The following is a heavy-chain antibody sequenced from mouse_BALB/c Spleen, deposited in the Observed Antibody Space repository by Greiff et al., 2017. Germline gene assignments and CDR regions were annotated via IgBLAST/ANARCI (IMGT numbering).Heavy chain of an antibody. CDR1: GYTFTSYW. Sequence: QVQLQQPGAELVKPGASVKLSCKASGYTFTSYWMHWVKQRPGQGLEWIGEINPSNGRTNYNEKFKSKATLTVDKSSSTAYMQLSSLTSEDSAVYYCARSNGSSYTWYFDVWGAGTTVTVSS. CDR2: INPSNGRT. D-gene: IGHD1-1*01. CDR3: ARSNGSSYTWYFDV. V-gene: IGHV1S81*02. J-gene: IGHJ1*01.